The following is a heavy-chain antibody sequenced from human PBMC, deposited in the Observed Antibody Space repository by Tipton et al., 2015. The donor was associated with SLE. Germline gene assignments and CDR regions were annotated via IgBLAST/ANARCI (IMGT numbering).Heavy chain of an antibody. CDR1: GGSISGYY. CDR3: AGRVEGGVYNYYSYMDV. Sequence: TLSLTCTVSGGSISGYYWSWIRQPPGKGLDWIGYIYMYSSVSSNYNPSLKSRVTILVDTSKNQFSLKLSSVTAADTAVYYCAGRVEGGVYNYYSYMDVWGKGTTVTVSS. CDR2: IYMYSSVSS. D-gene: IGHD3-3*01. V-gene: IGHV4-59*01. J-gene: IGHJ6*03.